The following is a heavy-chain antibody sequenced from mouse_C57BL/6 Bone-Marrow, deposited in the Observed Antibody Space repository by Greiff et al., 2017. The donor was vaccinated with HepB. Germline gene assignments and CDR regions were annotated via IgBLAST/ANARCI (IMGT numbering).Heavy chain of an antibody. J-gene: IGHJ2*01. CDR3: ARSQIPYYYYGSSPYYFDY. Sequence: VQLQQSVAELVRPGASVKLSCTASGFNIKNTYMHWVKQRPEQGLEWIGRIDPANGNTKYAPKFQGKATITADTSSNTAYLKLSSLTSEDTAIYYCARSQIPYYYYGSSPYYFDYWGQGTTLTVSS. CDR2: IDPANGNT. V-gene: IGHV14-3*01. CDR1: GFNIKNTY. D-gene: IGHD1-1*01.